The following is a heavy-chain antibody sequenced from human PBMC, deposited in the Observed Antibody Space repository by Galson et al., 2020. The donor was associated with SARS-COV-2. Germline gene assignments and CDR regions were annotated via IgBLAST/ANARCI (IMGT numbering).Heavy chain of an antibody. J-gene: IGHJ6*02. CDR3: ARHEGEGVYYYYYGMDV. V-gene: IGHV3-21*01. CDR1: GFTFSRHW. D-gene: IGHD1-26*01. CDR2: ISSSSSYI. Sequence: GESLKISCAVSGFTFSRHWMHWVRQVPGKGLEWVSSISSSSSYIYYADSVKGRFTISRDNAKNSLYLQMNSLRAEDTAVYYCARHEGEGVYYYYYGMDVWGQGTTVTVSS.